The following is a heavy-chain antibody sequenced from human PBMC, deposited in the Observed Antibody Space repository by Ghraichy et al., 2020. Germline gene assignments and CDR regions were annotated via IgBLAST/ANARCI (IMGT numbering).Heavy chain of an antibody. J-gene: IGHJ6*03. Sequence: WGREAGGQGGEWRGIVKPGGGSTSYAQKCQGRVTMTRDTSTSTVYMELSSLRSEDTAVYYCARDYDFWSGDPPYYYMDVWGKGTTVTVSS. CDR3: ARDYDFWSGDPPYYYMDV. CDR2: VKPGGGST. V-gene: IGHV1-46*01. D-gene: IGHD3-3*01.